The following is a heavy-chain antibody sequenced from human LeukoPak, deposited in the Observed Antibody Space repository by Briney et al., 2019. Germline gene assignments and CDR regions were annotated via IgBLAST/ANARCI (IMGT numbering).Heavy chain of an antibody. V-gene: IGHV4-34*01. CDR1: GFTFSNAW. CDR2: IHHSGSI. Sequence: GSLRLSCAASGFTFSNAWMNWVRQAPGKGLEWLGEIHHSGSINYNPSLKSRAIISLDTSKNQFSLNLSSVTAADTAIYYCARGLFRIAALRYWGQGTLVTVSS. D-gene: IGHD6-13*01. CDR3: ARGLFRIAALRY. J-gene: IGHJ4*02.